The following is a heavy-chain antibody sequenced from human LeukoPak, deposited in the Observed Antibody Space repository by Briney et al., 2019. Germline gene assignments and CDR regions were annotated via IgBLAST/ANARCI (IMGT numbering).Heavy chain of an antibody. J-gene: IGHJ4*02. V-gene: IGHV3-23*01. CDR2: VGRSGVDT. D-gene: IGHD1-1*01. Sequence: GGSLRLSCVASGFTFSSYAVSWFRQAPGKGLEWVSTVGRSGVDTYYADSVRGGFTISKDSSKNTLQMNSLSAEDTAIYYCVKHSGGVYGNSDSWGQGTLVTVSS. CDR3: VKHSGGVYGNSDS. CDR1: GFTFSSYA.